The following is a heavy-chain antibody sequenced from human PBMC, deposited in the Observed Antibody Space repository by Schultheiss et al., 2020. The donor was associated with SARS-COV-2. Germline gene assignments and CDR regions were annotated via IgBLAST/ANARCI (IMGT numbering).Heavy chain of an antibody. D-gene: IGHD1-1*01. CDR1: GFTFSSYW. CDR3: ATKTYNAGY. Sequence: GESLKISCAASGFTFSSYWMSWVRQAPGKGLEWVANIKQDGSEKYYVDSVKGRFTISRDNAKNSLYLQMNSLRAEDTAVYYCATKTYNAGYWGQGTLVTVSS. V-gene: IGHV3-7*01. CDR2: IKQDGSEK. J-gene: IGHJ4*02.